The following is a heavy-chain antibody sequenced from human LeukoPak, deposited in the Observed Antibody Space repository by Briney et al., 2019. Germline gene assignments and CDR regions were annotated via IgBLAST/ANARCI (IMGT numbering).Heavy chain of an antibody. CDR2: IIPIFGTA. CDR3: ARSEMVTATHYYYYYGMDV. CDR1: GGTFSSYA. V-gene: IGHV1-69*01. J-gene: IGHJ6*02. D-gene: IGHD2-21*02. Sequence: SVKVSCKASGGTFSSYAISWVRQAPGQGLGWMGGIIPIFGTANYAQKFQGRVTITADESTSTAYMELSSLRSEDTAVYYCARSEMVTATHYYYYYGMDVWGQGTTVTVSS.